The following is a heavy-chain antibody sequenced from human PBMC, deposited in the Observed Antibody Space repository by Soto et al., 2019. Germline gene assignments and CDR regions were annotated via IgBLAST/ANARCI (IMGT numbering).Heavy chain of an antibody. V-gene: IGHV1-69*12. CDR1: GGTFSSYA. D-gene: IGHD2-21*02. J-gene: IGHJ6*02. CDR2: IIPILGTA. CDR3: ARGGVVLVAAMLGGMDV. Sequence: QVQLVQSGAEVKKPGSSVKVSCKASGGTFSSYAISWVRQAPGQGLEWMGGIIPILGTANYAQKFQGRVTITADESRSTAYMAPSSMRSEGTAVEYCARGGVVLVAAMLGGMDVWGQGTTVTVS.